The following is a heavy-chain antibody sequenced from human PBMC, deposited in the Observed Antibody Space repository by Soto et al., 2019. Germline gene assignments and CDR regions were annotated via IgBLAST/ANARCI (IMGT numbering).Heavy chain of an antibody. Sequence: QVQLQESGPRLVEASQTLSLTCTVSNASITSSGYYWSWVRQPPGKRLEWIGYIYHSGSTFYSPSLQSRLTMSVATSKIQFSLKLRSVTAADTAVYHCARMSGTYYVPDYWGQGTLVTVSS. CDR2: IYHSGST. V-gene: IGHV4-31*03. J-gene: IGHJ4*02. CDR3: ARMSGTYYVPDY. D-gene: IGHD1-26*01. CDR1: NASITSSGYY.